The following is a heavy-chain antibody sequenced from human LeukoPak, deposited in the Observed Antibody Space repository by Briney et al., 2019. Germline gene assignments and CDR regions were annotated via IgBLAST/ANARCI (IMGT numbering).Heavy chain of an antibody. CDR2: FDPEDSGP. J-gene: IGHJ6*03. CDR3: ATGRGDYYYFMDV. CDR1: GHTLTDFP. Sequence: RASVKVSCKISGHTLTDFPLHWVRQTPGKGLEWMGGFDPEDSGPIYAQNFQGRLTMTEDTSTDTFYMELSSLRSEDTALYFCATGRGDYYYFMDVWGKGTTVIVSS. V-gene: IGHV1-24*01. D-gene: IGHD3-10*01.